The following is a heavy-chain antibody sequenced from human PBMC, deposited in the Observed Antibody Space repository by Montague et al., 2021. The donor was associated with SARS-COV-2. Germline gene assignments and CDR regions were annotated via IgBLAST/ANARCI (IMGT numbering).Heavy chain of an antibody. CDR1: GDSVASQSVA. CDR3: ASSGITLTGLDAFDI. CDR2: TYYRSKWDS. Sequence: CAISGDSVASQSVAWNWIRQSLSRGLEWLGRTYYRSKWDSDYAESVKRRLVITPDASKNQVSLQLNSVIPEDTAVYFCASSGITLTGLDAFDIWGQGTMVTVSS. J-gene: IGHJ3*02. V-gene: IGHV6-1*01. D-gene: IGHD3-9*01.